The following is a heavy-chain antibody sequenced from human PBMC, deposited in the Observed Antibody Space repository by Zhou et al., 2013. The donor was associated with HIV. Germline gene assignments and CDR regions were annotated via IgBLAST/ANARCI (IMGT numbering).Heavy chain of an antibody. CDR1: GYTFTSYG. CDR3: ARDYYYDSSGYVSY. J-gene: IGHJ4*02. V-gene: IGHV1-18*01. Sequence: QVQLVQSGAEMKKPGASVKVSCKASGYTFTSYGISWVRQAPGQGLEWMGWISAYNGNTNYGQKFQGRVTMTTDTLMSTAYMELRSLRSDDTAVYYCARDYYYDSSGYVSYWGQGTLVTVSS. CDR2: ISAYNGNT. D-gene: IGHD3-22*01.